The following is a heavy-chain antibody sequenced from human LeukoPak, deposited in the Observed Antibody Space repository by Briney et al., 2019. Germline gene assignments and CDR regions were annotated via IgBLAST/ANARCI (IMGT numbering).Heavy chain of an antibody. CDR2: INPAGSST. Sequence: PGGSLRLSCAASGFTFTSYWMHWVRQAPGKGLVWVSNINPAGSSTAYADFGKGRFTISRDNAKNTLYLQMNSLRAEDTAVYYRALFTPVVNNFDFWGQGTLVTVSS. D-gene: IGHD2-21*01. V-gene: IGHV3-74*01. J-gene: IGHJ4*02. CDR3: ALFTPVVNNFDF. CDR1: GFTFTSYW.